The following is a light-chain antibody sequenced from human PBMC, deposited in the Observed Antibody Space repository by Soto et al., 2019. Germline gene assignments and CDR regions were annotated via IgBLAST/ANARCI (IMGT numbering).Light chain of an antibody. Sequence: QSALTQPASVSGSPGQSITISCTGTSVSIGGYDYVSWYQQHPGKAPKLMIYEVSHRPSGVSNRFSGSKSGNTASLTISGLQAEDEADYYCTSYTSSSTNYVFGTGTKLTDL. CDR2: EVS. CDR3: TSYTSSSTNYV. V-gene: IGLV2-14*01. CDR1: SVSIGGYDY. J-gene: IGLJ1*01.